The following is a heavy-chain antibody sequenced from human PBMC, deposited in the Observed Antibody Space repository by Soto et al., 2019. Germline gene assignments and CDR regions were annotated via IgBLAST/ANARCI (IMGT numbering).Heavy chain of an antibody. D-gene: IGHD6-19*01. J-gene: IGHJ4*02. V-gene: IGHV1-69*04. CDR3: ARDLKLGEVASSGWLFDY. CDR2: IIPILGIA. Sequence: SVKVSCKASGGTFSSYTISWVRQAPGQGLEWMGRIIPILGIANYAQKFQGRVTITADKSTSTAYMELSSLRSEDTAVYYCARDLKLGEVASSGWLFDYWGQGTLVTVSS. CDR1: GGTFSSYT.